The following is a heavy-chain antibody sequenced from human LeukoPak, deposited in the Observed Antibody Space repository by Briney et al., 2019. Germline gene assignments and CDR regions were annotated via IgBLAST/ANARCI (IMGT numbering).Heavy chain of an antibody. CDR3: ARMAAAGPFDY. Sequence: PSETLSLTCTVSSGSIGSSYWSWIRQPPGKGLEWIGYIYHSATTNYSPSLKSRVTISLETSKNQFSLKLSSVTAADMAVYYCARMAAAGPFDYWGQGTLVTVSS. CDR2: IYHSATT. J-gene: IGHJ4*02. D-gene: IGHD6-13*01. CDR1: SGSIGSSY. V-gene: IGHV4-59*08.